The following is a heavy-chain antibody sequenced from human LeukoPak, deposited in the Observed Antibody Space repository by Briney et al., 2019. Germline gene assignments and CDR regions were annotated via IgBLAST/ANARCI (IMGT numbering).Heavy chain of an antibody. CDR2: ISGSGGST. CDR3: AKSSRRDGDYDY. J-gene: IGHJ4*02. Sequence: PGGSLRLSCAASGFTFSSYSMNWVRQAPGKGLEWVSAISGSGGSTYYADSVKGRFTISRDNSKNTLYLQMNSLRAEDTAVYYCAKSSRRDGDYDYWGQGTLVTVSS. V-gene: IGHV3-23*01. CDR1: GFTFSSYS. D-gene: IGHD4-17*01.